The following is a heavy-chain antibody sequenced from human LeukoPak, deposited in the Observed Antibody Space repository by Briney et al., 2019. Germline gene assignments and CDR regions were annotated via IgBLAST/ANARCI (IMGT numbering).Heavy chain of an antibody. Sequence: GGSLRLSCAASGFTFSDYAMHWIRQAPGKGLEYVSTISSNGGSTYYADSVKGRFTISRDNSKNTLYLQMGSLRAEDVAVYYCARGVVVSATPDYWGQGTLVTVSS. J-gene: IGHJ4*02. CDR1: GFTFSDYA. CDR2: ISSNGGST. V-gene: IGHV3-64*02. CDR3: ARGVVVSATPDY. D-gene: IGHD2-15*01.